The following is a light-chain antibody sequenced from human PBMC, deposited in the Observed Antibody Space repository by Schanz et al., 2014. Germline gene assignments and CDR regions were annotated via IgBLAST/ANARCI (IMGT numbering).Light chain of an antibody. J-gene: IGKJ4*01. Sequence: DTQMPQSPSSLSASVGARVTITCRASQSISSHLNWYQQKPGKAPKLLIYAASSLQSGVPSRFSGSGSGTDFTLTISSLQPEDFATYYCQQNSNTPLTFGGGTKVEIK. CDR2: AAS. CDR1: QSISSH. CDR3: QQNSNTPLT. V-gene: IGKV1-39*01.